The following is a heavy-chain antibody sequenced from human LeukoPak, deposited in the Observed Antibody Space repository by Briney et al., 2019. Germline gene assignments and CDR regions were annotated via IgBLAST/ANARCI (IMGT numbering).Heavy chain of an antibody. Sequence: PSQTLSLTCAVSGGSISSGGYSWSWIRQPAGKGLEWIGRIYTSGSTNYNPSLKGRVTMSVDTSKNQFSLKLSSVTAADTAVYYCASHCSSATCLGVDYWGQGTLVTVSS. V-gene: IGHV4-61*02. CDR2: IYTSGST. CDR3: ASHCSSATCLGVDY. D-gene: IGHD2-2*01. J-gene: IGHJ4*02. CDR1: GGSISSGGYS.